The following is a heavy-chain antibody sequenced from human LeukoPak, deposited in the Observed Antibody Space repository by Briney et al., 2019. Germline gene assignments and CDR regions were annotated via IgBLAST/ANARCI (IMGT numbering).Heavy chain of an antibody. CDR2: IVVGSGNT. D-gene: IGHD1-1*01. J-gene: IGHJ5*02. CDR3: AANWNDAGNWFDP. Sequence: SVKVSCKASGFTFTSSAVQWVRQARGQRLEWIGWIVVGSGNTNYAQKFQERVTITRDMSTSTAYMELSNLRSEDTAVYYCAANWNDAGNWFDPWGQGTLVTVSS. CDR1: GFTFTSSA. V-gene: IGHV1-58*01.